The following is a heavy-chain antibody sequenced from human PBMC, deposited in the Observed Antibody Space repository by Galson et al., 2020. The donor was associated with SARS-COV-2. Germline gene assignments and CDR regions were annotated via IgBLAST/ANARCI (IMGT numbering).Heavy chain of an antibody. CDR3: AREGPVVTHL. D-gene: IGHD3-22*01. Sequence: SETLSLTCTVSGGSISSGGYYWSWIRQHPGKGLEWIGYIHDTGSTFYNPSLKSRVTISVDTSSNQFSLKLSSVTDADTAVYYCAREGPVVTHLWGQGTLVTISS. V-gene: IGHV4-31*03. CDR2: IHDTGST. J-gene: IGHJ5*02. CDR1: GGSISSGGYY.